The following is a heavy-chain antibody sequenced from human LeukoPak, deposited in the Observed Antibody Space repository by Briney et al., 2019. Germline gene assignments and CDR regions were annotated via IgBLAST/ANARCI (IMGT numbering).Heavy chain of an antibody. J-gene: IGHJ6*02. CDR2: ISAYNGNT. Sequence: GASVKVSCKASGYTFTSYGISWVRQAPGQGLEWMGWISAYNGNTNYAQKLQGRVTMTTDTSTSTAYMELRSLRSDDTAVYYCARDGTLTTVTLMGVEYYYYGMDVWGQGTTVTVSS. D-gene: IGHD4-17*01. CDR3: ARDGTLTTVTLMGVEYYYYGMDV. CDR1: GYTFTSYG. V-gene: IGHV1-18*01.